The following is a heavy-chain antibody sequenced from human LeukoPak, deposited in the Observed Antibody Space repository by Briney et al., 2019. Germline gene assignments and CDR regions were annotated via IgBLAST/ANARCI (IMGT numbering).Heavy chain of an antibody. CDR2: INPNSGGT. D-gene: IGHD3-3*01. J-gene: IGHJ6*02. V-gene: IGHV1-2*06. Sequence: ASVKVSCKDSGYTFTGYYMHWVRQAPGQGLEWMGRINPNSGGTNYAQKFQGRVTMTRDTSISTAYMELSRLRSDDTAVYYCARDPAFGAQGYYYYGMDVWGQGTTVTVSS. CDR1: GYTFTGYY. CDR3: ARDPAFGAQGYYYYGMDV.